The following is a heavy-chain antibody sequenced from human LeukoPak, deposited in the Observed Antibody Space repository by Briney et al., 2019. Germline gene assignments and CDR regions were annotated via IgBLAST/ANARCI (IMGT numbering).Heavy chain of an antibody. CDR3: ARVEATTARSYYYYYMDV. CDR1: GFSFTSYA. J-gene: IGHJ6*03. Sequence: MAGGPLRLSCSASGFSFTSYAMNWVRQAPGKGLEWVSSITTGSSYIYYADSVRGRFSVSRDNAKNSLYLEMNSLRAEDTAVYYCARVEATTARSYYYYYMDVWGKGTTVTVSS. D-gene: IGHD1-1*01. CDR2: ITTGSSYI. V-gene: IGHV3-21*06.